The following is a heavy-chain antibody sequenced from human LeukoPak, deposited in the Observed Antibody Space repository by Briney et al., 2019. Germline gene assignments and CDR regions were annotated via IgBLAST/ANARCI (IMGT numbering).Heavy chain of an antibody. J-gene: IGHJ5*02. Sequence: SETLSLTCTVSGGSISSGSYHWSWIRQPAGKGLEWIGRIYTSGSTNYNPSLKSRVTISVDTSKDQFSLKLRSVTAADTAVYYCARESAYGDYGIGWFDPWGQGTLVTVSS. CDR3: ARESAYGDYGIGWFDP. CDR1: GGSISSGSYH. D-gene: IGHD4-17*01. CDR2: IYTSGST. V-gene: IGHV4-61*02.